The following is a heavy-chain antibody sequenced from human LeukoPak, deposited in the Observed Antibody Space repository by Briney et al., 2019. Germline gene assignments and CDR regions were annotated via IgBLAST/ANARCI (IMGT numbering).Heavy chain of an antibody. CDR3: ARDRWGYSYASGY. V-gene: IGHV3-23*01. Sequence: PGGSLRLSCAASGFTFSTYAMSWVRQTPGKGLEWVSAITGSGGSTYYADSVKGRFTISRDNSKNTLYLQMNSLRAEDTAVYYCARDRWGYSYASGYWGQGTLVTVSS. D-gene: IGHD5-18*01. CDR1: GFTFSTYA. CDR2: ITGSGGST. J-gene: IGHJ4*02.